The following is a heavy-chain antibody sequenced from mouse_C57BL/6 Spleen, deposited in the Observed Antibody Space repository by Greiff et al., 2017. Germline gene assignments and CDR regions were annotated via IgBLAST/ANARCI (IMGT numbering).Heavy chain of an antibody. CDR3: ARQDGYYGAMDY. V-gene: IGHV5-9*01. J-gene: IGHJ4*01. CDR1: GFTFSSYT. Sequence: EVHLVESGGGLVKPGGSLKLSCAASGFTFSSYTMSWVRQTPGKRLEWVATISGGGGNTYYPDSVKGRFTISRDNAKNTLYLQMSSLRSEDTALYYCARQDGYYGAMDYWGQGTSVTVSS. CDR2: ISGGGGNT. D-gene: IGHD2-3*01.